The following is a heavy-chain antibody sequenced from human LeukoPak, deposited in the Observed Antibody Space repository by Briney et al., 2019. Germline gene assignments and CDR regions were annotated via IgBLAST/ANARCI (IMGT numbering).Heavy chain of an antibody. Sequence: SETLSLTCTVSGGSISSYYWSWIRQPAGKGLEWIGRIYTSGSTNYNPSLKSRVTMSVDTSKNQFSLKLSSVTAADTAVYNCARGGYGGSSWYFDYWGQGTLVTVSS. CDR2: IYTSGST. CDR1: GGSISSYY. J-gene: IGHJ4*02. V-gene: IGHV4-4*07. D-gene: IGHD1-26*01. CDR3: ARGGYGGSSWYFDY.